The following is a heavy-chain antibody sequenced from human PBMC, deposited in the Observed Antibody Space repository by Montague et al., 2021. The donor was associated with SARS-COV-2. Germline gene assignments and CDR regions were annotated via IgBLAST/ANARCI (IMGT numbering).Heavy chain of an antibody. D-gene: IGHD6-19*01. CDR3: ARGSRQWLVRPPHYYYFDY. J-gene: IGHJ4*02. Sequence: SETLSLTCAVYGGSFSGYYWSWIRQPPGKGLEWIGEINHSGSTNXNPSLKSRVTISVDTSKNQFSLKLSSVTAAGTAVYYCARGSRQWLVRPPHYYYFDYWGQGTLVTVSS. CDR2: INHSGST. V-gene: IGHV4-34*01. CDR1: GGSFSGYY.